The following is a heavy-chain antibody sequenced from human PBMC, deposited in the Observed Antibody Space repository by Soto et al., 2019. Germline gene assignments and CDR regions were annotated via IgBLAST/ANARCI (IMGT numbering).Heavy chain of an antibody. CDR2: INHSGST. CDR3: ALWVIIAVAGPASGRDV. D-gene: IGHD6-19*01. CDR1: VGSFSGYY. J-gene: IGHJ6*02. V-gene: IGHV4-34*01. Sequence: SETLSLTCSVYVGSFSGYYWSWIRQPPGKGLEWIGEINHSGSTNYNPSLKSRVTISVDTSKNQFSLKLSSVTAADTAVYYCALWVIIAVAGPASGRDVWGQGKTGSVSS.